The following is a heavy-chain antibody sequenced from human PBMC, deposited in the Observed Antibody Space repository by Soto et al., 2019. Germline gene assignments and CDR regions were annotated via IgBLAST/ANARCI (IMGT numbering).Heavy chain of an antibody. V-gene: IGHV4-31*02. Sequence: SETLSLTWTVSGGSISSGGYYWSWIRQHPGKGLEWIGYIYYSGSTYYNPSLKSRVTISVDTSKNQFSLKLSSVTAADTAVYYCARARIAAADLYYFDYWGHVTLVTISS. CDR1: GGSISSGGYY. CDR3: ARARIAAADLYYFDY. J-gene: IGHJ4*01. D-gene: IGHD6-13*01. CDR2: IYYSGST.